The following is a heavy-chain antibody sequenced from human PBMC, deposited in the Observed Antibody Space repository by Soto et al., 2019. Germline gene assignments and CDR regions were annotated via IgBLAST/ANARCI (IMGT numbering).Heavy chain of an antibody. D-gene: IGHD6-19*01. CDR1: GGSIDSTDYS. Sequence: QRHLQESGSRLVKPSETLSLTCGVSGGSIDSTDYSLSWIRQPPGKGLEWIGYVSHRGTAYSIPSLKGRLTLSMDRSQTQFSLKLTSVTAADSAVYYCARIHWSQSSLDYWGRGILVTVSS. V-gene: IGHV4-30-2*01. CDR3: ARIHWSQSSLDY. J-gene: IGHJ4*02. CDR2: VSHRGTA.